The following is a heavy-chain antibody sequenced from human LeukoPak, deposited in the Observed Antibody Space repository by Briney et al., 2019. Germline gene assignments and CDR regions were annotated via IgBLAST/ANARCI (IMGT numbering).Heavy chain of an antibody. V-gene: IGHV3-21*01. Sequence: GSLRLSCAASGFTFSSYSMNWVRQAPGKGLEWVSSISSSSSYIYYADSVKGRFTISRDNAKNSLYLQMNSLRAEDTAVYYCAKDLSLRSSGYAPWGQGTLVTVSS. CDR2: ISSSSSYI. CDR3: AKDLSLRSSGYAP. J-gene: IGHJ5*02. CDR1: GFTFSSYS. D-gene: IGHD3-22*01.